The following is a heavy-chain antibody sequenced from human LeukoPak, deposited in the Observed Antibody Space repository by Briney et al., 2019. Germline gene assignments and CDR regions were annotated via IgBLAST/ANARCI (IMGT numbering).Heavy chain of an antibody. V-gene: IGHV1-2*02. Sequence: ASLKVSCKASGYTFTGYYMHWVRQAPGQGLEWMGWINPNSGGTNYAQKFQGRVTMTRDTSISTAYMELSRLRSDDTAVYYCARDGLIAAAGTNWFDHWGQGTLVTVSS. D-gene: IGHD6-13*01. J-gene: IGHJ5*02. CDR1: GYTFTGYY. CDR2: INPNSGGT. CDR3: ARDGLIAAAGTNWFDH.